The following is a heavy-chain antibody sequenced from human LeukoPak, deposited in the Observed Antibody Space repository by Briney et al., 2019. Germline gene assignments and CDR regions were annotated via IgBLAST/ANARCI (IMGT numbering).Heavy chain of an antibody. CDR1: GFTFSSYG. CDR3: ARISGSSQGD. Sequence: GGSLRLSCAASGFTFSSYGMHWVRQAPGKGLEWVAVISYDGSNKYYADSVKGRFTISRDNSNNTLYLQMNSLRAEDTAVYYCARISGSSQGDWGQGTLVTVSS. CDR2: ISYDGSNK. V-gene: IGHV3-30*03. D-gene: IGHD3-10*01. J-gene: IGHJ4*02.